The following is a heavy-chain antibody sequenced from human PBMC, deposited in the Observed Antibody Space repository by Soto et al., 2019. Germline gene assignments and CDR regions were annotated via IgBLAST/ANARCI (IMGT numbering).Heavy chain of an antibody. Sequence: PGGSLRLSCAASGFTFSSYDMHWVRQATGKGLEWVSAIGTAGDTYYPGSVKGRFTISRENAKNSLYLQMNSLRAGDTAVYYCARAKWIQLWLRDHYYYYGMDVRGQGTTVTVSS. CDR3: ARAKWIQLWLRDHYYYYGMDV. CDR1: GFTFSSYD. CDR2: IGTAGDT. D-gene: IGHD5-18*01. V-gene: IGHV3-13*01. J-gene: IGHJ6*02.